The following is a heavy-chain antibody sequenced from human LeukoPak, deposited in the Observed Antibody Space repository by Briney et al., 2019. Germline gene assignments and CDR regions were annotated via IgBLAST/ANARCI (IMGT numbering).Heavy chain of an antibody. CDR3: AKRGTTCDSTRCNIDY. V-gene: IGHV3-23*01. CDR1: GFTFTNYA. Sequence: GGSLRLSCAASGFTFTNYAMNWVRQAPGKGLEWVSSIGGSGDNTYYTNSAKGRFTISRDNSKNTLYLEMNSLRVEDTAIYYCAKRGTTCDSTRCNIDYWGQGTLVTVSS. D-gene: IGHD2-2*01. CDR2: IGGSGDNT. J-gene: IGHJ4*02.